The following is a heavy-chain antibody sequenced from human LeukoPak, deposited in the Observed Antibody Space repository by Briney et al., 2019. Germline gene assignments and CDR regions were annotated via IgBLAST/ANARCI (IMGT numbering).Heavy chain of an antibody. J-gene: IGHJ4*02. D-gene: IGHD3-22*01. CDR3: AKDYYDSSGYYYDY. CDR1: GYTFTSYG. V-gene: IGHV1-18*01. CDR2: ISAYNGNA. Sequence: GASVKVSCKASGYTFTSYGISWVRQAPGHGLEWMGWISAYNGNANYAQKLQGRVTMTTDTSTSTAYMELRSLRSDDTAVYCCAKDYYDSSGYYYDYWGQGTLVTVSS.